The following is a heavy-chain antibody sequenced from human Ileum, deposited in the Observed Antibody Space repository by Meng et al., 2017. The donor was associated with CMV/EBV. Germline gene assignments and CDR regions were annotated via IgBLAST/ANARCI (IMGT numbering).Heavy chain of an antibody. J-gene: IGHJ5*02. Sequence: SVSGYYLSWIRQPPGKGLEWIGGINHNGSSKYKPSLGSRVTISLGTSKIQFSLKINSVTAADTAVYYCARGPIATPDIFTSDNWFDPWGQGTLVTVSS. D-gene: IGHD5-24*01. V-gene: IGHV4-34*01. CDR1: SVSGYY. CDR3: ARGPIATPDIFTSDNWFDP. CDR2: INHNGSS.